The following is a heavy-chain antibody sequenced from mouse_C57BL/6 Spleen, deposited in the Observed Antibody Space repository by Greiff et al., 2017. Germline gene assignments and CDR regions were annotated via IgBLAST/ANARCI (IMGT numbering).Heavy chain of an antibody. CDR1: GFTFSSYT. CDR3: ARLYNWEGYFDY. Sequence: EVQLVESGGGLVKPGGSLKLSCAASGFTFSSYTMSWVRQTPEKRLEWVATISGGGGNTYYPDSVKGRFTISRDNAKNTLYLQMSSLRSEDTALYYCARLYNWEGYFDYWGQGTTLTVSS. D-gene: IGHD4-1*01. J-gene: IGHJ2*01. V-gene: IGHV5-9*01. CDR2: ISGGGGNT.